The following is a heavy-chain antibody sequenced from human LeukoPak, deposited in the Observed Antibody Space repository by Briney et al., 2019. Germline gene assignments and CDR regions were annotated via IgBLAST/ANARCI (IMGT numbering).Heavy chain of an antibody. J-gene: IGHJ4*02. D-gene: IGHD3-3*01. CDR3: AKDDYDFWSGPTYYFDY. Sequence: GGSLRLSCAASGFTFSSYAMSWVRQAPGKGLEWVSAISGSGGSTYYADSVKGGFTISRDNSKHTLYLQMNSLRAEDTAVYYCAKDDYDFWSGPTYYFDYWGQGTLVTVSS. CDR2: ISGSGGST. CDR1: GFTFSSYA. V-gene: IGHV3-23*01.